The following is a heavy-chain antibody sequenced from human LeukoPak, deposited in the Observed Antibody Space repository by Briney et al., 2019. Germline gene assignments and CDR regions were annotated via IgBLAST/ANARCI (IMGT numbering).Heavy chain of an antibody. CDR1: GFTFSSYA. D-gene: IGHD3-22*01. CDR2: ISGSGGST. J-gene: IGHJ4*02. V-gene: IGHV3-23*01. Sequence: PGGSLRLSCAASGFTFSSYAMSWVRQAPGKGLEWVSAISGSGGSTYYADSVKGRFTISRDNSKNTLYLQMNSLRAEDTAVYYCPKDRYYYDSSWTFDYWGQGTLVTVSS. CDR3: PKDRYYYDSSWTFDY.